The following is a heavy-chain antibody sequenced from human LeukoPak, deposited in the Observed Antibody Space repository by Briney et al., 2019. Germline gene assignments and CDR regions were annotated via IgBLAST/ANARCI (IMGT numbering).Heavy chain of an antibody. J-gene: IGHJ6*02. CDR3: ASTVSTSYGMDV. Sequence: TGGSLRLSCVASGFTFSNCAMSWVRQAPGKELEWVSTIGGSGTYYADSVTGRRTISRDSSKNTLYLQMNSLRAEDTAIYYCASTVSTSYGMDVWGQGTTVTVSS. CDR1: GFTFSNCA. V-gene: IGHV3-23*01. CDR2: IGGSGT. D-gene: IGHD5/OR15-5a*01.